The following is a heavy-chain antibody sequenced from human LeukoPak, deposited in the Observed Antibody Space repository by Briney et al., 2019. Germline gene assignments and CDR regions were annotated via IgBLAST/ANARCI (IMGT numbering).Heavy chain of an antibody. Sequence: PSETLSLTCTVSXGSISSYYWSWIRQPPGKGLEWIGYISYSGSTNYNPSLKSRVTISGDTSKNQFSLKLSSVTAADTAVCYCARQGYCSSISCRFFDYWGQGTLVTVSP. V-gene: IGHV4-59*08. CDR2: ISYSGST. CDR3: ARQGYCSSISCRFFDY. J-gene: IGHJ4*02. D-gene: IGHD2-2*01. CDR1: XGSISSYY.